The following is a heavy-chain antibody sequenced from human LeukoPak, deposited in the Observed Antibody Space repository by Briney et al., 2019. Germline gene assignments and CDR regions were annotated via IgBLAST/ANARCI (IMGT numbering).Heavy chain of an antibody. CDR3: ARDPGYSGYDS. CDR1: GFTVSSNY. V-gene: IGHV3-53*01. D-gene: IGHD5-12*01. J-gene: IGHJ5*02. CDR2: IYSGGST. Sequence: GGSLRLSCAASGFTVSSNYMSWVRQAPGKGLEWVSVIYSGGSTYCADSVKGRFTISRDNSKNTLYLQMNSLRAEDTAVYYCARDPGYSGYDSWGQGTLVTVSS.